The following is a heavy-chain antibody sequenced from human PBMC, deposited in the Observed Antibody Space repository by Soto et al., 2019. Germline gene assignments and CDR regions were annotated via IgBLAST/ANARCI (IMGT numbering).Heavy chain of an antibody. CDR3: ARGGGLYGPTDYYYGMDV. Sequence: SETLSLTCTVSGGSSSSYYWSWIRQPPGKGLEWIGYIYYSGSTNYNPSLKSRVTISVDTSKNQFSLKLSSVTAADTAVYYCARGGGLYGPTDYYYGMDVWGQGTTVTVSS. D-gene: IGHD2-8*01. CDR2: IYYSGST. J-gene: IGHJ6*02. V-gene: IGHV4-59*01. CDR1: GGSSSSYY.